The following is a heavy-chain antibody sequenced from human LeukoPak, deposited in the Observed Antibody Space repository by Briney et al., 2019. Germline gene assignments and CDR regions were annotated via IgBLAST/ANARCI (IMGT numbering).Heavy chain of an antibody. Sequence: GGSLRLSCTASGFTVSSNYMSWVRQVPGKGLEWVSVIYSGGNTYYADSVKGRFTISRDNSKNTLYLQMNSLRAEDTAVYYCARFVDGYRHFDYRGQGTLVTVSS. V-gene: IGHV3-53*01. D-gene: IGHD5-24*01. CDR2: IYSGGNT. J-gene: IGHJ4*02. CDR3: ARFVDGYRHFDY. CDR1: GFTVSSNY.